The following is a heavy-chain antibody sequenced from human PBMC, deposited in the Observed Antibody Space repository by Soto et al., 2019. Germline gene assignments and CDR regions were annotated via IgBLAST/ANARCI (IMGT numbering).Heavy chain of an antibody. D-gene: IGHD3-22*01. Sequence: GGSLRLSCAASGFTFSSYGMTWVRQAPGKGLEWVSGISGRGGSTYYADSVKGRFTISRDNSKNTLYLQMNSLRAEDTAVYYCAKDLGLTMIVVVINDAFDIWGQGTMVTVSS. J-gene: IGHJ3*02. V-gene: IGHV3-23*01. CDR2: ISGRGGST. CDR1: GFTFSSYG. CDR3: AKDLGLTMIVVVINDAFDI.